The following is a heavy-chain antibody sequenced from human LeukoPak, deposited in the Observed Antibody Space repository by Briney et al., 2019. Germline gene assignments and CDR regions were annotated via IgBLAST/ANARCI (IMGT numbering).Heavy chain of an antibody. CDR1: GYYS. CDR2: IGAYNGNT. J-gene: IGHJ5*02. D-gene: IGHD3-22*01. V-gene: IGHV1-18*01. CDR3: ARDLNLYYYDSSGRGLDP. Sequence: ASVKVSCKASGYYSISWVRQAPGQGLEWMGWIGAYNGNTKYAPKLQGRVTMTTGTYTNTAYMELRSLTSDDTAVYFCARDLNLYYYDSSGRGLDPWGQGTLVTVSS.